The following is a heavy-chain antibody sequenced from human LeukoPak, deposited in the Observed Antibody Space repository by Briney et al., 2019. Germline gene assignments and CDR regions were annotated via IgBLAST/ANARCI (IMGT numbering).Heavy chain of an antibody. CDR1: GVSISSYY. CDR2: IYYSGST. D-gene: IGHD6-13*01. CDR3: ARVPSTAAAGTGYYYYGMDV. V-gene: IGHV4-59*08. J-gene: IGHJ6*02. Sequence: SETLSLTCTVSGVSISSYYWSWIRQPPGKGLEWSGYIYYSGSTNYNPSLKSRVTISVDTSKSQFSLNLSSVNAAHTAVYYCARVPSTAAAGTGYYYYGMDVWGQGTTVTVSS.